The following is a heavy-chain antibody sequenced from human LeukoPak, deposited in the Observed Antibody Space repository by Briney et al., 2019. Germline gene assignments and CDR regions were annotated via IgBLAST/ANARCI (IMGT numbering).Heavy chain of an antibody. CDR3: AKDQVGYSSGWYSGHDAFDI. V-gene: IGHV3-23*01. CDR2: ISGSGGST. CDR1: GFTFSSYA. Sequence: GGSLRLSCAASGFTFSSYAMSWVRQAPGTGLEWVSAISGSGGSTYYADSVKGRFTISRDNSKNTLYLQMNSLRAEDTAVYYCAKDQVGYSSGWYSGHDAFDIWGQGTMVTVSS. D-gene: IGHD6-19*01. J-gene: IGHJ3*02.